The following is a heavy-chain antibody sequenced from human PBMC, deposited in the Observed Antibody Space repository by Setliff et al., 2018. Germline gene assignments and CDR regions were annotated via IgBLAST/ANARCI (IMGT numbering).Heavy chain of an antibody. D-gene: IGHD2-8*01. CDR1: GYTFTNFG. J-gene: IGHJ4*02. Sequence: GASVKVSCKASGYTFTNFGITWVRQAPGQGLEWMGWINSNNVNTYYTPKLHGRVTLTTDTSTSTAYMELRSLGSDDTAVYYCSRLVRYCTRTSCQRLSGGEFWGQGTLVTVSS. CDR3: SRLVRYCTRTSCQRLSGGEF. CDR2: INSNNVNT. V-gene: IGHV1-18*01.